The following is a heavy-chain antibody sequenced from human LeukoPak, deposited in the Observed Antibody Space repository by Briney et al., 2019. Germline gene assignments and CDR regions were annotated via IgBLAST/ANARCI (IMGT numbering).Heavy chain of an antibody. D-gene: IGHD2/OR15-2a*01. CDR2: IYYSGST. V-gene: IGHV4-59*08. CDR3: ARQRPQYYYYGMDV. J-gene: IGHJ6*02. CDR1: GGSISSYY. Sequence: SETLSLTCTVSGGSISSYYWSWIRQPPGKGLEWIGYIYYSGSTNYNPSLKSRVTISVDTSKSHFSLKLSSVTAADTAVYYCARQRPQYYYYGMDVWGQGTTVTVSS.